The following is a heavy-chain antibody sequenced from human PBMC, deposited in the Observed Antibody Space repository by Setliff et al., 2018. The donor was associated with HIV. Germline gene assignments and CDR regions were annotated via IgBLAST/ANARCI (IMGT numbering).Heavy chain of an antibody. J-gene: IGHJ4*02. D-gene: IGHD3-16*01. V-gene: IGHV4-59*08. CDR3: ARRKSFALSPFDS. Sequence: SETLSLTCTVSGGAMSGFYWSWIRRPPGKGLEYIGDIFHSGSTNYDCSLRSRVTISIDTSRNIFSLRLTSVTAADTAIYYCARRKSFALSPFDSWGQGALVTVSS. CDR2: IFHSGST. CDR1: GGAMSGFY.